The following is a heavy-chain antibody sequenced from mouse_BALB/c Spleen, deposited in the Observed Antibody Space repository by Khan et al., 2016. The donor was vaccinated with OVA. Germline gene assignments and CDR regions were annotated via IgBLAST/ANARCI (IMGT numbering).Heavy chain of an antibody. CDR2: ISYSGRT. D-gene: IGHD1-1*01. CDR3: ARSVTIATVVATDFNY. Sequence: EVQLQESGPGLVKPSQSLSLTCTVTGYSITSDYAWNWIRQFPGNKLEWMGYISYSGRTSNNPSLKSRISINRDTSKNQFFLQLNSVTTEDTATYYGARSVTIATVVATDFNYWCQRTTLTVSS. CDR1: GYSITSDYA. V-gene: IGHV3-2*02. J-gene: IGHJ2*01.